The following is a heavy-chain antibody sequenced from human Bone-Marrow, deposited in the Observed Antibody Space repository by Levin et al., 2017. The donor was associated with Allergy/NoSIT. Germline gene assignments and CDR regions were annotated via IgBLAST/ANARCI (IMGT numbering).Heavy chain of an antibody. CDR1: GFSLSTSKVG. Sequence: SGPTLVRSTQTLTLTCTFSGFSLSTSKVGVGWFRQAPGKALEWLGIIYWDDAKRYSPSLNDRLTITKDTSKSQVVLTMTNMDPVDTATYYCARRTWEYSGRIGYALFDPWGQGTLVTVSS. CDR3: ARRTWEYSGRIGYALFDP. V-gene: IGHV2-5*02. J-gene: IGHJ5*02. CDR2: IYWDDAK. D-gene: IGHD2-21*01.